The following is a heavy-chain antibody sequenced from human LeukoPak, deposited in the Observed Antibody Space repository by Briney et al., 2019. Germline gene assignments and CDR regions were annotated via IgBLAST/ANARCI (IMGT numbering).Heavy chain of an antibody. CDR3: ARRQGGPFAY. Sequence: PSETLSLTCTVSGGSISGTGYYWSWIRQPPGKGLEWIGEINHSGSTNYNPSLKSRVTISVDTSKNQFSLKLSSVTAADTAVYYCARRQGGPFAYWGQGTLVTVSS. J-gene: IGHJ4*02. CDR2: INHSGST. V-gene: IGHV4-34*01. CDR1: GGSISGTGYY. D-gene: IGHD3-16*01.